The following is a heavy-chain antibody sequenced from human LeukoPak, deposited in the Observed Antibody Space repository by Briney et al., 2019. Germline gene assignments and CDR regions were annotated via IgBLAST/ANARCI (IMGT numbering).Heavy chain of an antibody. D-gene: IGHD6-6*01. J-gene: IGHJ6*03. CDR3: ARQATIAARSRGDYYYYYYMDV. Sequence: PSETLSLTCTVSGGSISSYYWSWIRQPPGKGLEWIGYIYTSGSTNYNPSLKSRVTISVDTSKNQFSLKLSSVTAADTAVYYCARQATIAARSRGDYYYYYYMDVWGKGTTVTISS. CDR2: IYTSGST. CDR1: GGSISSYY. V-gene: IGHV4-4*09.